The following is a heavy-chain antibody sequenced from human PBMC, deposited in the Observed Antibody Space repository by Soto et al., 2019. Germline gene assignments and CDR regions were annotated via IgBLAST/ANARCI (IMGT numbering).Heavy chain of an antibody. CDR2: IIPIFGTA. J-gene: IGHJ4*02. V-gene: IGHV1-69*13. CDR1: GGAFSSCA. Sequence: GASVQVSCKASGGAFSSCAISWVRQAPGQGLEWMGGIIPIFGTANYAQKFQGRVTITADESTSTAYMELSSLRSEDTAVYYCARKPGGYSYGYFDYWGQGTLVTVSS. CDR3: ARKPGGYSYGYFDY. D-gene: IGHD5-18*01.